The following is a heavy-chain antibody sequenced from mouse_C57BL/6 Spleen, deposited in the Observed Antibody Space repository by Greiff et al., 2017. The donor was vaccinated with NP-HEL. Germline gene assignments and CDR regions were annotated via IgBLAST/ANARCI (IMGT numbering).Heavy chain of an antibody. CDR2: IWSGGST. V-gene: IGHV2-2*01. J-gene: IGHJ1*03. CDR3: ARGVVAHWYFDV. Sequence: VMLVESGPGLVQPSQSLSITCTVSGFSLTSYGVHWVRQSPGKGLEWLGVIWSGGSTDYNAAFISRLSISKDNSKSQVFFKMNSLQADDTAIYYCARGVVAHWYFDVWGTGTTVTVSS. CDR1: GFSLTSYG. D-gene: IGHD1-1*01.